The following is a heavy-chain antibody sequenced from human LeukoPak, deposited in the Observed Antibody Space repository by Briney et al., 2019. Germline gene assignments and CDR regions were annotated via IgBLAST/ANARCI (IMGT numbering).Heavy chain of an antibody. D-gene: IGHD3-10*01. V-gene: IGHV7-4-1*02. CDR3: ATIGASSFDY. CDR2: INTGTGNP. CDR1: GYTFTNYA. Sequence: RGASVKVSCKASGYTFTNYAMNWVRQAPGQGLEWMGWINTGTGNPTYAQGFTGRFVFSLDTSVSTTYLQINSLKAEDTAVYYCATIGASSFDYWGQGTLVTVSS. J-gene: IGHJ4*02.